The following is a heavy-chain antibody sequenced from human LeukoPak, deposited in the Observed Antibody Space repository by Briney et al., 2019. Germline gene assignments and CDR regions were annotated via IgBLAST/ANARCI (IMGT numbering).Heavy chain of an antibody. CDR2: IYTSGST. CDR3: ARDRSGLATHRGSDKPNWFDP. Sequence: SETLSLTCTVSGASISSYYWTWIRQPAGRGLEWIGRIYTSGSTNYNPSLKSRVTMSVDTSKNQFSLKLSSVTAADTAVYYCARDRSGLATHRGSDKPNWFDPWGQGTLVTVSS. CDR1: GASISSYY. J-gene: IGHJ5*02. D-gene: IGHD3-10*01. V-gene: IGHV4-4*07.